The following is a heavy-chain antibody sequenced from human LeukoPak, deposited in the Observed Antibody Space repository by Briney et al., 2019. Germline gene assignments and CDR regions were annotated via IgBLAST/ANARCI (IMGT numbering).Heavy chain of an antibody. CDR2: ISSSSSYI. CDR1: GFTFSSYS. J-gene: IGHJ4*02. CDR3: AKGLFSAGRLDY. V-gene: IGHV3-21*04. Sequence: GGSLRLSCAASGFTFSSYSMNWVRQAPGKGLEWVSSISSSSSYIYYADSVKGRFTISRDNSKNTLYLQMNNLRAEDTAVYYCAKGLFSAGRLDYWGQGTLVTVSS.